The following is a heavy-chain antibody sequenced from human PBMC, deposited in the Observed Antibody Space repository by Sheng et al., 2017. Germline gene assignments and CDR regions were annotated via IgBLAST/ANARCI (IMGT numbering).Heavy chain of an antibody. D-gene: IGHD5-12*01. Sequence: QVQLVESGGGVVQPGESLRLSCAASGYTFTNDGLHWVRQAPGKGLEWVAVIWYDGSKQYYADSVKGRFTISRDDSKNMLYLQMSSLRAEDTAVYYCARDLHMAKLTHWGQGTLVTVSS. V-gene: IGHV3-33*01. J-gene: IGHJ4*02. CDR1: GYTFTNDG. CDR2: IWYDGSKQ. CDR3: ARDLHMAKLTH.